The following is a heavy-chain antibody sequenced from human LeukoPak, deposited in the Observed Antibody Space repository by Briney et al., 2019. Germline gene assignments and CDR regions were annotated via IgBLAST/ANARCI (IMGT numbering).Heavy chain of an antibody. CDR2: MNPNSGNT. CDR1: GYTFTSYD. J-gene: IGHJ5*02. D-gene: IGHD3-9*01. V-gene: IGHV1-8*01. Sequence: ASVKVSCKASGYTFTSYDINWVRQATGQGLEWMGWMNPNSGNTGYAQKFQGRVTMTRNTSISTAYMELSSLRSEDTAVYYCARETSRYDILTGYSNWFDPWGQGTLVTVSS. CDR3: ARETSRYDILTGYSNWFDP.